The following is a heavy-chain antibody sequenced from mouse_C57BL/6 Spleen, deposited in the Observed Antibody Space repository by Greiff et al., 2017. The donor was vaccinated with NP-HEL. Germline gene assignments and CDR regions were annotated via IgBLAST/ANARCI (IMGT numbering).Heavy chain of an antibody. Sequence: EVQLQQSGPGLVKPSQSLSLTCSVPGYSITSGYYWNWIRQFPGNKLEWMGYISYDGSNNYNPSLKNRISITRDTSKNQFFLKLNSVTTEDTATYYCARGKVYDGYYPDYWGQGTTLTVSS. CDR2: ISYDGSN. CDR1: GYSITSGYY. CDR3: ARGKVYDGYYPDY. J-gene: IGHJ2*01. D-gene: IGHD2-3*01. V-gene: IGHV3-6*01.